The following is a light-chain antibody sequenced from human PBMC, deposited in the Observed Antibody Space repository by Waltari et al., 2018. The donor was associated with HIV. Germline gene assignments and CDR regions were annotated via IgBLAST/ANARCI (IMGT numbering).Light chain of an antibody. Sequence: EIVMMQSPATLSVSPGERATLSCRASQSVSSNLAWYQQKPGQAPRLLIYGASTRATGIQARFSGSGSGTEFTLTISSLQSEDFAVYYCQQYNKWPLTFGGGTKVEIK. J-gene: IGKJ4*01. V-gene: IGKV3D-15*01. CDR2: GAS. CDR3: QQYNKWPLT. CDR1: QSVSSN.